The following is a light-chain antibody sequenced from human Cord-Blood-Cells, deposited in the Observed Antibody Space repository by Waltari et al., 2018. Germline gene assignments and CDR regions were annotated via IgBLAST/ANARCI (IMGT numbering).Light chain of an antibody. CDR1: SSAVGGYNY. V-gene: IGLV2-14*01. CDR2: DVS. CDR3: SSYTSSSTLYV. Sequence: QSALTQPASVSGSPGQSITISCTGTSSAVGGYNYVSWYQQHPGKAPKLMIYDVSNRPSGFSNRFSGSKSGNTASLTISGLQAEDEADYYCSSYTSSSTLYVFGTGTKVTVL. J-gene: IGLJ1*01.